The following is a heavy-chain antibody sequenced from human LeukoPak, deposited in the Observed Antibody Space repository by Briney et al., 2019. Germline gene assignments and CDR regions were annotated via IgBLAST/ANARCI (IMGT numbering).Heavy chain of an antibody. V-gene: IGHV4-59*01. CDR1: GGSISSYY. D-gene: IGHD5-18*01. CDR2: IYYSGST. Sequence: SETLSLTCTVSGGSISSYYWSWIRQPPGKGLEWIGYIYYSGSTNYNPSLKSRVTISVDTSKNQFSLKLSSVTAADTAVYYCARVYSYGSIEYWGQGTLVTVSS. CDR3: ARVYSYGSIEY. J-gene: IGHJ4*02.